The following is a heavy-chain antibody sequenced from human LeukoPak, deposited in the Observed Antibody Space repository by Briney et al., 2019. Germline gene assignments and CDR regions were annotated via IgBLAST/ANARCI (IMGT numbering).Heavy chain of an antibody. D-gene: IGHD2-2*01. V-gene: IGHV3-30*18. CDR3: AKGATSCSSTSCPDAFDI. CDR2: ISYDGSNK. J-gene: IGHJ3*02. CDR1: GFTFSSYS. Sequence: GGSLRLSCAASGFTFSSYSKNWVRQAPGKGLEWVAGISYDGSNKYYADSVKGRFTISRENSKNTLYLQMNSLRAEDTAVYYCAKGATSCSSTSCPDAFDIWGQGTMVTVSS.